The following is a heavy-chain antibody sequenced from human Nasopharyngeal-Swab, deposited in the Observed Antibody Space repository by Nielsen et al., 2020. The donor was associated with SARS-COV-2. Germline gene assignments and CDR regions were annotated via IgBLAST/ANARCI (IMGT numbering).Heavy chain of an antibody. Sequence: GESLKISCTASGYTFSSYWMHWVRQVPGKGLVWVSRINIDGSVRDYADSVKGRFTISRDNARNTLYLQMNSLRGEDTSVYYCTRDIGGKYGYWGQGNLVTFSS. D-gene: IGHD4-23*01. CDR3: TRDIGGKYGY. J-gene: IGHJ4*02. V-gene: IGHV3-74*01. CDR2: INIDGSVR. CDR1: GYTFSSYW.